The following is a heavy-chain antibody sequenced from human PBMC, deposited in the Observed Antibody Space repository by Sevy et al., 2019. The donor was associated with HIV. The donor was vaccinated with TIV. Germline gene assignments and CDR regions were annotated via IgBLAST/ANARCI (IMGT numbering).Heavy chain of an antibody. CDR3: ARDHYSGSYYVPHNDY. V-gene: IGHV3-48*01. J-gene: IGHJ4*02. CDR1: GFTFSSYS. D-gene: IGHD1-26*01. Sequence: GGSLRLSCAASGFTFSSYSMNWVRQAPGKGLEWVSYISSSSSTIYYADSVKGRFTISRDNAKNSLYLQMNSLRAEDTAVYYCARDHYSGSYYVPHNDYWGQGTLATVSS. CDR2: ISSSSSTI.